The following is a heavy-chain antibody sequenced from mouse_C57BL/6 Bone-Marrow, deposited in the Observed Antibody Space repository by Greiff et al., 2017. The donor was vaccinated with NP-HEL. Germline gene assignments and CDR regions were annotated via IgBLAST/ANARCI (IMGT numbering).Heavy chain of an antibody. CDR2: INPNNGGT. Sequence: EVQLQQSGPELVKPGASVKIPCKASGYTFTDYNMDWVKQSHGKSLEWIGDINPNNGGTIYNQKFKGKATLTVDKSSSTAYMELRSLTSEDTAVYNCARGSYDYDIWCAYWGEGTLVTVSA. V-gene: IGHV1-18*01. CDR3: ARGSYDYDIWCAY. J-gene: IGHJ3*01. CDR1: GYTFTDYN. D-gene: IGHD2-4*01.